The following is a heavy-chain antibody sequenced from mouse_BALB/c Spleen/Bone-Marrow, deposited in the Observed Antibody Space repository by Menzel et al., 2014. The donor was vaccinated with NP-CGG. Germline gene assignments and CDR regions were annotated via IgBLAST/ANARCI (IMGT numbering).Heavy chain of an antibody. CDR1: GFTFSSYA. J-gene: IGHJ1*01. V-gene: IGHV5-9-4*01. Sequence: EVQVVESGGGLAKPGGSLKLSCAASGFTFSSYAMSWVRQSPEKRLEWVAEISSGGSYTYYPDTVTGRFTISRDNAKNTLYLEMSSLRSEDTAMYYCASKTGTGYWYFDVWGAGTTVTVSS. D-gene: IGHD4-1*01. CDR3: ASKTGTGYWYFDV. CDR2: ISSGGSYT.